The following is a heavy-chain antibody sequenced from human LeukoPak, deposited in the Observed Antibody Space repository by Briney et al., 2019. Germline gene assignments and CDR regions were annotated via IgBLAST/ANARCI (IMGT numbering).Heavy chain of an antibody. CDR2: INPNSGGT. J-gene: IGHJ5*02. V-gene: IGHV1-2*02. CDR3: ARVRRVGYCSSTSCRNWFDP. CDR1: GYTFTGYY. D-gene: IGHD2-2*01. Sequence: ASVKVSCKASGYTFTGYYMHWVRQAPGQGLEWMGWINPNSGGTSYAQKFQGRVTMTRDTSISTAYMELSRLRSDDTAVYYCARVRRVGYCSSTSCRNWFDPWGQGTLVTVSS.